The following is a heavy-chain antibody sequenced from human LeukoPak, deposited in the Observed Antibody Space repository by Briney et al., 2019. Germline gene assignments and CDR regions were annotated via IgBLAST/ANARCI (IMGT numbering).Heavy chain of an antibody. CDR3: ARLRADHFDY. J-gene: IGHJ4*02. V-gene: IGHV1-2*02. CDR2: INPNSGGT. D-gene: IGHD5-12*01. Sequence: ASVKVSCKASGYSFTSHYIHWVRQAPGQGLEWMGWINPNSGGTNYAQKFQGRVTMTGDTSISTAYMELSRLRSDDTAVYYCARLRADHFDYWGQGTLVTVSS. CDR1: GYSFTSHY.